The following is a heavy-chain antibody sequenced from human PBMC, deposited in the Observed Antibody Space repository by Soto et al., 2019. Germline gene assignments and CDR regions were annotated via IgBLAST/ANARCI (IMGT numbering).Heavy chain of an antibody. CDR2: IYYSGST. CDR1: GGSISSYY. V-gene: IGHV4-59*01. J-gene: IGHJ6*03. D-gene: IGHD6-6*01. Sequence: SETLSLTCTVSGGSISSYYWSWIRQPPGKGLEWIGYIYYSGSTNYNPSLKSRVTISVDTAKNQFSLKLSSVTAADTAVYYCARDRVGVESIAARLDDYYYYYMDVWGKGTTVTVSS. CDR3: ARDRVGVESIAARLDDYYYYYMDV.